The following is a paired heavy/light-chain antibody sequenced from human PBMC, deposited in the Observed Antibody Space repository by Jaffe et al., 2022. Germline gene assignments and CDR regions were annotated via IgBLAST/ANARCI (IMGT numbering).Light chain of an antibody. V-gene: IGKV4-1*01. CDR3: QQYYTTPPT. CDR2: WAS. J-gene: IGKJ3*01. Sequence: DIVMTQSPDSLAVSLGERATINCKSSQSVLYSSNNKNYLAWYQQKPGQPPKLFIYWASTRESGVPDRFSGSGSGTDFTLTISSLQAEDVAVYYCQQYYTTPPTFGPGTKVDIK. CDR1: QSVLYSSNNKNY.
Heavy chain of an antibody. J-gene: IGHJ4*02. V-gene: IGHV3-11*01. Sequence: QVQLVESGGGLVKPGGSLRLSCAASGFTFSDYFMSWIRQAPGKGLEWVSYITSSGSNIYYADSVKGRFTISRDNAKNSLYLQMDSLRAEDTAVYYCARDWMDYSSPFDYWGQGTLVTVSS. D-gene: IGHD4-4*01. CDR1: GFTFSDYF. CDR2: ITSSGSNI. CDR3: ARDWMDYSSPFDY.